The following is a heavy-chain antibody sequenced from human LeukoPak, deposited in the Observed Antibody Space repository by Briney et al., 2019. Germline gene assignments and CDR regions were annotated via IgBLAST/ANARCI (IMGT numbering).Heavy chain of an antibody. J-gene: IGHJ4*02. CDR2: ISSSSSYI. Sequence: GGSLRLSCAASGFTFSSYSMNWVRQAPGEGLEWVSSISSSSSYIYYADSVKGRFTISRDNAKNSLYLQMNSLRAEDTAVYYCAGGPSSWYVYWGQGTLVTVSS. D-gene: IGHD6-13*01. V-gene: IGHV3-21*01. CDR3: AGGPSSWYVY. CDR1: GFTFSSYS.